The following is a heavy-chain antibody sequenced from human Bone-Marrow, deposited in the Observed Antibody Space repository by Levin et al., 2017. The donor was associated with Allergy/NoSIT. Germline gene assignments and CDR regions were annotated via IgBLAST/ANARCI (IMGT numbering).Heavy chain of an antibody. CDR2: ISSSDSTT. D-gene: IGHD3-3*01. J-gene: IGHJ4*02. CDR3: ARGPSAYYGLWSAYQPRGAY. Sequence: PGGSLRLSCAASGFTLSTYEMNWVRQAPGMGLEWVSYISSSDSTTYYADSVLGRFTMSRDNAKNSVYLQMDSLRAEDTAVYYCARGPSAYYGLWSAYQPRGAYWGQGTLVTVSS. CDR1: GFTLSTYE. V-gene: IGHV3-48*03.